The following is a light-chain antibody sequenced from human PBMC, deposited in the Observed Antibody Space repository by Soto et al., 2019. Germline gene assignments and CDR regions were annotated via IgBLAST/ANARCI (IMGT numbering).Light chain of an antibody. Sequence: QSALTQPPSASGSPGQSVTISCTGTSSDVGGYNYVSWYQQHPGKAPKLMIYEVSKRPSGVPDRFSGCKSGNTASLTVSGLRAEDEADYYCSSYAGSNYVFGTGTKLTVL. J-gene: IGLJ1*01. V-gene: IGLV2-8*01. CDR1: SSDVGGYNY. CDR2: EVS. CDR3: SSYAGSNYV.